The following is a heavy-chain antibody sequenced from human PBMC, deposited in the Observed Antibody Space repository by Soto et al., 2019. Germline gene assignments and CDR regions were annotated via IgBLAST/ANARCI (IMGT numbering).Heavy chain of an antibody. J-gene: IGHJ4*02. CDR1: GGSISSSSYY. V-gene: IGHV4-39*01. D-gene: IGHD4-17*01. CDR3: ARPWGHYGEFDY. CDR2: IYYSGST. Sequence: QLQLQESGPGLVKPSETLSLTCTVSGGSISSSSYYWGWIRQPPGKGLEWIGSIYYSGSTYYNPSLKSRVTISVDTSKNQFPLKLSSVTAADTAVYYCARPWGHYGEFDYWGQGTLVTVSS.